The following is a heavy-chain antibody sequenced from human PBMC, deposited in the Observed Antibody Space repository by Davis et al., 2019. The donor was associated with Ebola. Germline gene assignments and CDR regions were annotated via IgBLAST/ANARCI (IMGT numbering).Heavy chain of an antibody. CDR1: GFTFSSYA. D-gene: IGHD3-3*01. CDR3: ARDREWPLDY. J-gene: IGHJ4*02. CDR2: ISYDGSNK. V-gene: IGHV3-30-3*01. Sequence: GESLKIPCAASGFTFSSYAMHWVRQAPGKGLEWVAVISYDGSNKYYADSVKGRFTISRDNSKNTLYLQMNSLRAEDTAVYYCARDREWPLDYWGQGTLVTVSS.